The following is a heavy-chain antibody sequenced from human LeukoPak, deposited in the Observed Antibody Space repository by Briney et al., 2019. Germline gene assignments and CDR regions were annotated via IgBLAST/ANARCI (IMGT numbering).Heavy chain of an antibody. D-gene: IGHD4/OR15-4a*01. Sequence: GGSLRLSCAPSGFTFSSHAMHWVRQAPGKGQEWVASIKQDGSEKYYVDSVKGRVTISRDNAKNSLYLQMNSLRAEDTAVYYCARVFGAGYSDYWGQGTLVTVSS. J-gene: IGHJ4*02. V-gene: IGHV3-7*01. CDR2: IKQDGSEK. CDR3: ARVFGAGYSDY. CDR1: GFTFSSHA.